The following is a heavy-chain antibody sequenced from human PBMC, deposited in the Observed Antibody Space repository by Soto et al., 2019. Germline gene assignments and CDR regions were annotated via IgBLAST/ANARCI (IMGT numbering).Heavy chain of an antibody. J-gene: IGHJ2*01. CDR3: ARRRNYTDGSGNWYFDL. Sequence: EVQLVESGGGLVQPGGSLRLSCAASGFTFNTYSMNWVRQATGKGLEWVSYISSSTSAIYHADSVKGRFTTSRDNATNSLFLQMNRLRDEASAVSYCARRRNYTDGSGNWYFDLWGRGTLVSVSS. CDR2: ISSSTSAI. CDR1: GFTFNTYS. V-gene: IGHV3-48*02. D-gene: IGHD3-22*01.